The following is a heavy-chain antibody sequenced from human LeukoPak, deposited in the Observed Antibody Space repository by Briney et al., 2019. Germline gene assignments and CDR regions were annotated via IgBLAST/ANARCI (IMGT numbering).Heavy chain of an antibody. Sequence: GGSLRLSCAASGFTFDDYAMHWVRQAPGKGLEWVSGISWNSGSIGYADSVKGRFTISRDNAKNSLYLQMNSLRAEDMALYYCARGRGIQLWRNAFDIWGQGTMVTVSS. D-gene: IGHD5-18*01. CDR3: ARGRGIQLWRNAFDI. CDR2: ISWNSGSI. CDR1: GFTFDDYA. V-gene: IGHV3-9*03. J-gene: IGHJ3*02.